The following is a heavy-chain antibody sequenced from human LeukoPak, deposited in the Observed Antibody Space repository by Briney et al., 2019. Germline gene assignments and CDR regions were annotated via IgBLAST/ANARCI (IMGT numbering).Heavy chain of an antibody. Sequence: SVKVSCKASGGTFSSYAISWVRQAPGQGLEWMGGIIPIFGTANYAQKFQGRVTITTDESTSTAYMELSSLRSEDTAVYYCARDFAGGDTRSAFDIWGQGTMVTVSS. CDR1: GGTFSSYA. V-gene: IGHV1-69*05. D-gene: IGHD5-18*01. CDR2: IIPIFGTA. CDR3: ARDFAGGDTRSAFDI. J-gene: IGHJ3*02.